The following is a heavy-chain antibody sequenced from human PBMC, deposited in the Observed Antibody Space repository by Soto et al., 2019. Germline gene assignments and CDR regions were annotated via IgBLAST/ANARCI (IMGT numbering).Heavy chain of an antibody. CDR1: GGSISSGGYS. CDR2: IYHSGST. J-gene: IGHJ4*02. Sequence: SETLSLTCAVSGGSISSGGYSWSWIRQPPGKGLEWIGYIYHSGSTYYNPSLKSRVTISVDTSKNQFSLKLSSVTAADTAVYYCARLLYSYALYYFDYWGQGTLVTVSS. V-gene: IGHV4-30-2*03. D-gene: IGHD5-18*01. CDR3: ARLLYSYALYYFDY.